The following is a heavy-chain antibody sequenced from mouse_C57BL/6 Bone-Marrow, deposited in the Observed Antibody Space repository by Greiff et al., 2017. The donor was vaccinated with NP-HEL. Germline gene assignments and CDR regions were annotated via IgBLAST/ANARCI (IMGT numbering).Heavy chain of an antibody. D-gene: IGHD3-2*02. CDR1: GYTFTSSG. CDR3: AAGRQLRPAWFAY. Sequence: QVQLQQSGAELARPGASVKLSCKASGYTFTSSGISWVKQRTGQGLAWIGEIYPRSGNTYYNEKFTGKATLTADKSSSTAYMELRSLTSEDSAVYFCAAGRQLRPAWFAYWGQGTLVTVSA. CDR2: IYPRSGNT. V-gene: IGHV1-81*01. J-gene: IGHJ3*01.